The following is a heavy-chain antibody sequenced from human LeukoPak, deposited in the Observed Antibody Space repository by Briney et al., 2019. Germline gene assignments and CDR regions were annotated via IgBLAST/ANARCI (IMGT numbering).Heavy chain of an antibody. CDR2: INPTGNSV. V-gene: IGHV3-21*01. D-gene: IGHD5-12*01. CDR3: ARDFMGESGYAGY. CDR1: GFTFSSYT. J-gene: IGHJ4*02. Sequence: GGSLRLSCAASGFTFSSYTMNWVRQAPGKGLEWISSINPTGNSVYYADSVKGRSTISRDAAKSSLYLQMSSLRAGDTAMYYCARDFMGESGYAGYWGQGTLVTVSS.